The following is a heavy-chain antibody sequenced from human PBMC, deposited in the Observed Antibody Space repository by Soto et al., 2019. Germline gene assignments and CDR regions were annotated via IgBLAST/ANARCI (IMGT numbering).Heavy chain of an antibody. J-gene: IGHJ4*02. Sequence: QVQLVQSGAEVKKPGASLKVSCKASGYTFTSYGISWVRQDPGQGLEWMGWISAYNGNTNYAQKLQGRVTMTTDTSTSTAYMELRSLRSDDTAVYYCARGYYVFWSRYYRPLDYWGQGTLVTVST. D-gene: IGHD3-3*01. V-gene: IGHV1-18*01. CDR1: GYTFTSYG. CDR2: ISAYNGNT. CDR3: ARGYYVFWSRYYRPLDY.